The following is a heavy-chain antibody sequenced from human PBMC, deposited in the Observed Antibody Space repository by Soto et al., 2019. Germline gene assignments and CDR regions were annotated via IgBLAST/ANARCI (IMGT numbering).Heavy chain of an antibody. Sequence: PGGSLRLSCAASGFSFSNYGMHWVRQAPGQGLEWVALIWFDGSIKYYGDSVKGRFTISRDNSKNTLYLHMNSPRADDTALYYCARDPQDKEYYGMDVWGQGTTVTVSS. CDR3: ARDPQDKEYYGMDV. V-gene: IGHV3-33*01. CDR2: IWFDGSIK. D-gene: IGHD2-15*01. J-gene: IGHJ6*02. CDR1: GFSFSNYG.